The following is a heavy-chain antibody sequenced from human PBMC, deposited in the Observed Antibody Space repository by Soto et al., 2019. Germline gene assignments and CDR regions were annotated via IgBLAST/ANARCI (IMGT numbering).Heavy chain of an antibody. J-gene: IGHJ4*02. CDR1: GVTFSFNYYG. Sequence: EVRLVESGGALVQPGGSLRLSCAASGVTFSFNYYGMNWVRQAPGKGLELVAHISTSGTGTLYADSVKDRFTISRDSAKNSLYLQMNILRDEDTAVYYCTPDPHGDLDFDYWGQGTPVTVSS. V-gene: IGHV3-48*02. D-gene: IGHD4-17*01. CDR2: ISTSGTGT. CDR3: TPDPHGDLDFDY.